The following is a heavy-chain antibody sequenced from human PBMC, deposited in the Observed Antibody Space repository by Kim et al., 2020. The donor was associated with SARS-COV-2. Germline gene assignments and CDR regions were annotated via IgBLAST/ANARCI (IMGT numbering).Heavy chain of an antibody. Sequence: STSHNPSLKSRVTSSVDTSKNQFSLKLSSVTAADTAVYYCARAVEGWFDPWGQGTLVTVSS. J-gene: IGHJ5*02. CDR3: ARAVEGWFDP. CDR2: ST. V-gene: IGHV4-31*02. D-gene: IGHD3-3*01.